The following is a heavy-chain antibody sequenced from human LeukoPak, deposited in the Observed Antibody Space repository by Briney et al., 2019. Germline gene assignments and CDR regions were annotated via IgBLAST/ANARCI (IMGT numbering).Heavy chain of an antibody. J-gene: IGHJ4*02. CDR2: ISAYSGNT. CDR3: ATAAGTDEFDY. V-gene: IGHV1-18*01. CDR1: GYTFTSYG. Sequence: VASVKVSCKASGYTFTSYGISWVRQAPGQGLEWMGWISAYSGNTNYAQKLQGRVTMTTDTSTSTAYMELRSLRSDDTAVYYCATAAGTDEFDYWGQGTLVTVSS. D-gene: IGHD6-13*01.